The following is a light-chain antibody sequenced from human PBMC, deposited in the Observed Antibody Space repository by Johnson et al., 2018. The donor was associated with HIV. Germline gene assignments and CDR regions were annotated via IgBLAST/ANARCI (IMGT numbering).Light chain of an antibody. Sequence: QSVLTQPPSVSAAPGQKVTISCSGSSSNIGNNYVSWYQHLPGAAPKLLIYENNKRPSGIPDRFYGSKSGTSATLAITGLQTGDEADYYCGTWDSSLTSYVFGAGTKVTVL. V-gene: IGLV1-51*02. J-gene: IGLJ1*01. CDR1: SSNIGNNY. CDR3: GTWDSSLTSYV. CDR2: ENN.